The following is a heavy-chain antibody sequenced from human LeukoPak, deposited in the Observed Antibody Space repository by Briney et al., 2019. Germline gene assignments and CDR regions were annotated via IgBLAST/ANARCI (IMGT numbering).Heavy chain of an antibody. CDR3: ARELGRRSLSYYYDSSGTDY. V-gene: IGHV1-2*02. D-gene: IGHD3-22*01. CDR2: INPNSGGT. J-gene: IGHJ4*02. Sequence: ASVKVSCKASGYTFTGYYMHWVRQAPGQGLEWMGWINPNSGGTNYAQKFQGRVTMTRDTSISTAYMELSRLRSDDTAVYYCARELGRRSLSYYYDSSGTDYWGQGTLVTVSS. CDR1: GYTFTGYY.